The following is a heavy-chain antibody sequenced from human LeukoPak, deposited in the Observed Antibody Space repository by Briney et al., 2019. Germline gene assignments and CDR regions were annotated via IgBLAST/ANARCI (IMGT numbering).Heavy chain of an antibody. CDR2: IIPIFGTA. J-gene: IGHJ6*02. Sequence: SVKVSCKASGGTFSSYAISWVRQAPGQGLEWMGGIIPIFGTANYAQKFQGRVTITADESTSTAYMELSSLRSEDTAVYYCARELRSVLLWFGESPGYYYGMDVWGQGTTVPLCS. V-gene: IGHV1-69*13. D-gene: IGHD3-10*01. CDR3: ARELRSVLLWFGESPGYYYGMDV. CDR1: GGTFSSYA.